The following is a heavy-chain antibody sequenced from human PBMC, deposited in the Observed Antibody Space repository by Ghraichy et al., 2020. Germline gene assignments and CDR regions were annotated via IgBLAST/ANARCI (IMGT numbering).Heavy chain of an antibody. V-gene: IGHV3-48*02. CDR2: ISSSSTI. CDR3: ASLGGVVVVPADRGDAFDI. CDR1: GFTFSSYS. J-gene: IGHJ3*02. D-gene: IGHD2-2*01. Sequence: GGSLRLSCAASGFTFSSYSMNWVRQAPGKGLEWVSYISSSSTIYYADSVKGRFTISRDNAKNSLYLQMNSLRDEDTAVYYCASLGGVVVVPADRGDAFDIWGQGTMVTVSS.